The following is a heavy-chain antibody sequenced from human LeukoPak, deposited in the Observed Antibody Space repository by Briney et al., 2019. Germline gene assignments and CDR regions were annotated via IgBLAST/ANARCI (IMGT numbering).Heavy chain of an antibody. D-gene: IGHD1-1*01. Sequence: GASVKVSCKASGGTFSSYAISWVRQAPGQGLEWMGGIIPIFGTTNYAQKFQDRVTITADKSTSTAYMELSSLRSEDTAVYYCARGSPVRPWDYYMDVWGKGTTVTVSS. CDR1: GGTFSSYA. J-gene: IGHJ6*03. CDR2: IIPIFGTT. V-gene: IGHV1-69*06. CDR3: ARGSPVRPWDYYMDV.